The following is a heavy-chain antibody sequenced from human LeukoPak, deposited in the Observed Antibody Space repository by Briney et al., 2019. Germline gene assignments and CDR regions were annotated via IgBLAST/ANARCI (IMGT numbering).Heavy chain of an antibody. V-gene: IGHV3-74*01. D-gene: IGHD3-16*02. J-gene: IGHJ3*02. CDR3: ARWDYDYVWGSYREGAFDI. CDR1: GFTFSSYW. Sequence: GGSLRLSCAASGFTFSSYWMRWVRQAPGKGLVWVSRINSDGSSTIYADSVKGRFTISRDNAKNRLYLQMNSLRAEDMAVYYCARWDYDYVWGSYREGAFDIWGQGTMVTVSS. CDR2: INSDGSST.